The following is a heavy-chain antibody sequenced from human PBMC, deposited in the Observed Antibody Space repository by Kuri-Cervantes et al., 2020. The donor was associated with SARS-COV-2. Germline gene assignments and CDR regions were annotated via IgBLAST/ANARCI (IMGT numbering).Heavy chain of an antibody. CDR1: GFTFSSYS. J-gene: IGHJ5*02. CDR2: ISSSSSYI. D-gene: IGHD2-2*02. CDR3: ARDPSENLVVPAAILGGISNNWFDP. Sequence: GGSLRLSCAASGFTFSSYSMNWVRQAPGKGLEWVSSISSSSSYIYYADSVKGRFTISRDNSKNTLYLQMNSLRAEDTAVYYCARDPSENLVVPAAILGGISNNWFDPWGQGTLVTVSS. V-gene: IGHV3-21*01.